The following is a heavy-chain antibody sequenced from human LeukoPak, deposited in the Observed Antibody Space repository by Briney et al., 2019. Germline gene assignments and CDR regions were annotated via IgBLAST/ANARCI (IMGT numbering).Heavy chain of an antibody. CDR2: ITGSGDNT. CDR1: GFTFSNYA. Sequence: GGSLRLSCAASGFTFSNYAMRWVRQAPGKRLECVSRITGSGDNTYYADSVEGRFTISRDNSKNMVYLQMNSLRVEDTAIYYCAKGYSDLTFFYWGQGTQVSVSS. J-gene: IGHJ4*02. CDR3: AKGYSDLTFFY. V-gene: IGHV3-23*01. D-gene: IGHD5-12*01.